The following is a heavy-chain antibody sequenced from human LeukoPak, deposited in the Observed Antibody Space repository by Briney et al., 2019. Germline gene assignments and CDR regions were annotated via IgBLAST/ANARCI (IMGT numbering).Heavy chain of an antibody. D-gene: IGHD3-16*01. CDR2: INHNGNVN. CDR3: ARGGGLDV. V-gene: IGHV3-7*03. CDR1: GFTFSNSG. Sequence: GGSLRLSCTASGFTFSNSGMNWVRQAPGKGLEWVASINHNGNVNYYVDSVKGRFTISRDNAKNSLYLQMSNLRAEDTAVYFCARGGGLDVWGQGATVTVSS. J-gene: IGHJ6*02.